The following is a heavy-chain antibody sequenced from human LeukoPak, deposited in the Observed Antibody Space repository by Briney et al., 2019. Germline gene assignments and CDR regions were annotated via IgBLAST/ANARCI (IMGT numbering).Heavy chain of an antibody. D-gene: IGHD2-2*02. CDR2: IYTSGST. J-gene: IGHJ6*02. CDR1: GGSISSYY. CDR3: ARDGSDQLLYHYYYYGMDV. V-gene: IGHV4-4*07. Sequence: PSETLSLTCTVSGGSISSYYWSWIRQPAGKGLERIGRIYTSGSTNYNPPLKSRVTMSVDTSKNQFSLKLSSVTAADTAVYYCARDGSDQLLYHYYYYGMDVWGQGTTVTVSS.